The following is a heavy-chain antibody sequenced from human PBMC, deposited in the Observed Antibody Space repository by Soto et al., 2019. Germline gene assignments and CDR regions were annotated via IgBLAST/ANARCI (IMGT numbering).Heavy chain of an antibody. D-gene: IGHD5-12*01. CDR3: ARVTRWMATTPGDY. Sequence: XSVKVSCTASGYTFTSYGSRLVRQAPGQGLECMGWISSYNGNTNYSQKLQGRVTMTTDTSTSTAYMELRSLRSDDTAVYYCARVTRWMATTPGDYWGQGTLVTVSS. CDR1: GYTFTSYG. J-gene: IGHJ4*02. CDR2: ISSYNGNT. V-gene: IGHV1-18*01.